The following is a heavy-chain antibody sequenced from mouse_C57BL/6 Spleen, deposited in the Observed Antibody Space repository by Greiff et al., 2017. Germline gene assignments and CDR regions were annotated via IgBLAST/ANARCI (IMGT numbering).Heavy chain of an antibody. V-gene: IGHV2-2*01. CDR3: ASPYYYGSSDAMDY. CDR2: IWSGGST. J-gene: IGHJ4*01. D-gene: IGHD1-1*01. CDR1: GFSLTSYG. Sequence: VQLQQSGPGLVQPSQSLSITCTVSGFSLTSYGVHWVRQSPGKGLEWLGVIWSGGSTDYNAAFISRLSISKDNSKSQVFFKMNSMQADDTAIYYCASPYYYGSSDAMDYWGQGTSVTVSS.